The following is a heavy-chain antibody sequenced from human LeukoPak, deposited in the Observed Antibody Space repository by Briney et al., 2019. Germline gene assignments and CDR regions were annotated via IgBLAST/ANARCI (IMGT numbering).Heavy chain of an antibody. J-gene: IGHJ4*02. D-gene: IGHD4-17*01. CDR3: ARGLRGPAPVDY. V-gene: IGHV3-21*01. CDR2: ITGSSDHI. Sequence: GSLRLSCEASGFTFISYSMNWVRQAPGKGLEWISSITGSSDHINYADSVKGRFILSRDNAKNSVFLQMNSLRAEDTAVYYCARGLRGPAPVDYWGQGTLVTVSS. CDR1: GFTFISYS.